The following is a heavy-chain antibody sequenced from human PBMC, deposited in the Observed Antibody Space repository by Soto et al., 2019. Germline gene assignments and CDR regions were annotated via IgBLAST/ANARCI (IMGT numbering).Heavy chain of an antibody. CDR3: ARDGEVGRDILTGYYYYYYMDV. Sequence: GGSLILSCAASGFTFSSYWMHWVRQAPGKGLVWVSRINSDGSSTSYADSVKGRFTISRDNAKNTLYLQMNSLRAEDTAVYYCARDGEVGRDILTGYYYYYYMDVWGKGTTVTVSS. D-gene: IGHD3-9*01. V-gene: IGHV3-74*01. J-gene: IGHJ6*03. CDR1: GFTFSSYW. CDR2: INSDGSST.